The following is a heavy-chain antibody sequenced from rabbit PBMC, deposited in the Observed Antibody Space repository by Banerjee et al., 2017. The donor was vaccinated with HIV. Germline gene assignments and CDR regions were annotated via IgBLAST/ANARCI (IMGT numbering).Heavy chain of an antibody. D-gene: IGHD4-2*01. J-gene: IGHJ6*01. Sequence: WVRQAPGKGLEWIGCIYTTTSTTDYASWAKGRFTISKASSTTVTLQMTSLTAADTATYFCGRGRGGSTNYYWSTYYGMDLWGQGTLVTVS. CDR3: GRGRGGSTNYYWSTYYGMDL. CDR2: IYTTTSTT. V-gene: IGHV1S40*01.